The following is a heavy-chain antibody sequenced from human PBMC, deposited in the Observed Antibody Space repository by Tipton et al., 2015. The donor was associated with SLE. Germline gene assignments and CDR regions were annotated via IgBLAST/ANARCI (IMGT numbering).Heavy chain of an antibody. J-gene: IGHJ4*02. CDR3: AIAVAGTFFFDY. Sequence: QSGPEVKKPGTSVKVSCKASGFTFTNSAMQWVRQARGQRLEWIGWIVVGSGNTNYAQKFQERVTITRDMSTSTAYMELRSLRSDDTAVYYCAIAVAGTFFFDYWGQGTLVTVSS. CDR1: GFTFTNSA. V-gene: IGHV1-58*02. CDR2: IVVGSGNT. D-gene: IGHD6-19*01.